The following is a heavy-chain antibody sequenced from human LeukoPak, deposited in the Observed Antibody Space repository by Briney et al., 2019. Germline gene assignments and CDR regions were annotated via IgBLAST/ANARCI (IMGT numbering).Heavy chain of an antibody. Sequence: ASVKVSCKAPGYTFTGYYMHWVRQAPGQGLEWMGWINPNSGGTNYAQKFQGRVTMTRDTSISAAYMELSRLRSDDTAVYYCARGPLMYSGSYRGDYWGQGTLVTVSS. CDR3: ARGPLMYSGSYRGDY. V-gene: IGHV1-2*02. J-gene: IGHJ4*02. D-gene: IGHD1-26*01. CDR2: INPNSGGT. CDR1: GYTFTGYY.